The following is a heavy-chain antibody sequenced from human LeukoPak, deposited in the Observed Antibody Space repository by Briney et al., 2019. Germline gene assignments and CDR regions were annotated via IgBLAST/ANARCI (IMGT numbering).Heavy chain of an antibody. CDR1: GGSISSSSYY. CDR3: ASGHYGGNSGIGYRDY. J-gene: IGHJ4*02. V-gene: IGHV4-39*01. CDR2: IYYSGST. Sequence: PSETLSLTCTVSGGSISSSSYYWGWIRHPPGKGLGWIGSIYYSGSTYYNPSLKSRVTISVDTSKNQFSLKLSSVTAADTAVYYCASGHYGGNSGIGYRDYWGQGTLVTVSS. D-gene: IGHD4-23*01.